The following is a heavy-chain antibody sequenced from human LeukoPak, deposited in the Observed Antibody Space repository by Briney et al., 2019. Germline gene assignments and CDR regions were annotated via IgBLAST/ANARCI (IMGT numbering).Heavy chain of an antibody. J-gene: IGHJ4*02. Sequence: SGTPDVTWNVSGGSICSFLWRWIRPPPGKRLEWIGYIYYSGSTNYNPSLKNRVTISLDKSKNQFSLKLSSVTAADTAVYYCARGGGLGIDYWGQGTLVTVSS. V-gene: IGHV4-59*12. CDR3: ARGGGLGIDY. D-gene: IGHD7-27*01. CDR2: IYYSGST. CDR1: GGSICSFL.